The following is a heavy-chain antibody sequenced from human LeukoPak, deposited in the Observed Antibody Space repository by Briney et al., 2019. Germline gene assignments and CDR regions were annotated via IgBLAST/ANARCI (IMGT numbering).Heavy chain of an antibody. V-gene: IGHV4-39*01. D-gene: IGHD3-22*01. CDR1: GGSISSSSYY. CDR3: ARHAPTYYYDSSGPYYYYYMDV. Sequence: SETLSLTCTVSGGSISSSSYYWSWIRQPPGKGLEWIGEINHSGSTNYNPSLKSRVTISVDTSKNQFSLKLSSVTAADTAVYYCARHAPTYYYDSSGPYYYYYMDVWGKGTTVTVSS. CDR2: INHSGST. J-gene: IGHJ6*03.